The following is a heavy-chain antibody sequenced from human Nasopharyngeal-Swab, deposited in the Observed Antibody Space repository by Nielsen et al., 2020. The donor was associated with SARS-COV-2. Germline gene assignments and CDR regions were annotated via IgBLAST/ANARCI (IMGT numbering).Heavy chain of an antibody. D-gene: IGHD3-10*01. CDR2: ISDSGTIK. V-gene: IGHV3-48*03. Sequence: GGSLRLSCAASGFTFGTYEMNWVRQAPGKGLEWVSYISDSGTIKQYADSVKGRFTISRDNANNSLYLEMDSLGADDTAVYHCARDLGHYYGSGKNYFFDFWGQGTLVTVSS. J-gene: IGHJ4*02. CDR1: GFTFGTYE. CDR3: ARDLGHYYGSGKNYFFDF.